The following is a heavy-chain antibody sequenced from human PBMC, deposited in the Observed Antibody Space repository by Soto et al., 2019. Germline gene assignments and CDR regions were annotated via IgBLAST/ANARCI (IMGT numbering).Heavy chain of an antibody. CDR1: GFTFSRYA. Sequence: VQLLESGGGLVQPGGSLRLSCAASGFTFSRYAMSWVRQAPGKGLEWVSTITGGGASTYYAASVKDRSTISRDNSKNTLYLQMNSLRADDTAVYYCAKAGGYNWNDPPEYWGQGTLVTVSS. V-gene: IGHV3-23*01. CDR2: ITGGGAST. J-gene: IGHJ4*02. CDR3: AKAGGYNWNDPPEY. D-gene: IGHD1-1*01.